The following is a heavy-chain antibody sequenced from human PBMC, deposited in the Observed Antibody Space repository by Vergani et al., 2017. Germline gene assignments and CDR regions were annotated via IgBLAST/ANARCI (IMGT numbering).Heavy chain of an antibody. J-gene: IGHJ6*02. CDR3: LANPYYYYGMDV. Sequence: QVQLQQWGAGLLKPSETLSLTCAVYGGSFSGYYWSWIRQPPGKGLEWIGEINHSGSTNYNPSLKSRVTISVDTSKNQFSLKLSSVTAADTAVYYCLANPYYYYGMDVWGQGTTVTVSS. V-gene: IGHV4-34*03. CDR1: GGSFSGYY. D-gene: IGHD3-16*01. CDR2: INHSGST.